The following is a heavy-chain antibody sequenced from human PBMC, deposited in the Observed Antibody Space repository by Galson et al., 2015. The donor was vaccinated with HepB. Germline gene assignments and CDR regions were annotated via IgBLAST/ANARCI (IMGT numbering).Heavy chain of an antibody. CDR3: ARARVYSSGWYYFDY. CDR2: IYSGGST. CDR1: GFTVSSNY. Sequence: SLRLSCAASGFTVSSNYMSWVRQAPGKGLEWVSVIYSGGSTYYADSVKGRFTISRHNSKNTLYLQMNSLRAEDTAVYYCARARVYSSGWYYFDYWGQGTLVTVSS. J-gene: IGHJ4*02. D-gene: IGHD6-19*01. V-gene: IGHV3-53*04.